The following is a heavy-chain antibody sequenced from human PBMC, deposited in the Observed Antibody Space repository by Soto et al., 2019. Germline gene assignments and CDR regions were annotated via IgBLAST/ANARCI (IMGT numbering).Heavy chain of an antibody. V-gene: IGHV4-59*01. CDR2: IYYSGST. Sequence: PSETLSLTCTVSGGSISSYYWNWIRQPPGKGLEWIGYIYYSGSTNNNPSLKSRVTISVDTSKNQFSLKLRSVTAADTAVYYCARGGGYDSFDFWGQGIQVTVSS. D-gene: IGHD2-15*01. CDR3: ARGGGYDSFDF. J-gene: IGHJ4*02. CDR1: GGSISSYY.